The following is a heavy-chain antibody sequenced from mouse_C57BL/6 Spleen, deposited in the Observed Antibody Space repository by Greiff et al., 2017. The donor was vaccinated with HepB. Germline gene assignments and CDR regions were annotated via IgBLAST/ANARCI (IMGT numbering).Heavy chain of an antibody. D-gene: IGHD3-2*02. Sequence: VQLQQPGAELVRPGSSVKLSCKASGYTFTSYWMDWVKQRPGQGLEWIGNIYPSDSETHYNQKFKDKATLTVDKSSSTAYMQLSSLTSEDSAVYYCARLDSSGYWFAYWGQGTLVTVSA. V-gene: IGHV1-61*01. J-gene: IGHJ3*01. CDR3: ARLDSSGYWFAY. CDR1: GYTFTSYW. CDR2: IYPSDSET.